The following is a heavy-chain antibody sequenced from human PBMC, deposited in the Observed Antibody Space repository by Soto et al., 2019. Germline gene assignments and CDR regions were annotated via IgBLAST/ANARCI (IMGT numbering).Heavy chain of an antibody. CDR2: ISGSGGST. CDR3: AKGSTYYYDSSGYYRLYFDY. Sequence: PGGSLSLSCAASGFTFSSYAMNWVRQAPGKGLEWVSVISGSGGSTYYADSVKGRFTISRDNSKNTLYLQMNSLRAEDTAVYYCAKGSTYYYDSSGYYRLYFDYWGQGTLVTVSS. V-gene: IGHV3-23*01. J-gene: IGHJ4*02. D-gene: IGHD3-22*01. CDR1: GFTFSSYA.